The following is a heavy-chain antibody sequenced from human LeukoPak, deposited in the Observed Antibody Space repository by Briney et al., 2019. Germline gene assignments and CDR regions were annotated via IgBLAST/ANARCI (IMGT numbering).Heavy chain of an antibody. CDR3: ARAILLTGSEYYFDA. CDR2: ISGRGDVT. CDR1: GFIFSDNY. Sequence: GGSLRLSCAASGFIFSDNYMDWVRQAPGEGLEWIAHISGRGDVTYYTDSVKGRFTISRDNAKKSVYLQMDSLTVDDTATYYCARAILLTGSEYYFDAWGQGTLVTVSS. J-gene: IGHJ4*02. V-gene: IGHV3-11*01. D-gene: IGHD3-9*01.